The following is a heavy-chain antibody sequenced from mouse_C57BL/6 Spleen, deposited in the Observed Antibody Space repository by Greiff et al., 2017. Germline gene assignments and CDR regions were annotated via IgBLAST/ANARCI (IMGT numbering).Heavy chain of an antibody. CDR1: GFTFSDYG. CDR2: ISSGSSTI. CDR3: AKVPRYGSSSYYFDY. D-gene: IGHD1-1*01. J-gene: IGHJ2*01. Sequence: EVKLMESGGGLVKPGGSLKLSCAASGFTFSDYGMHWVRQAPEKGLEWVAYISSGSSTIYYADTVKGRFTISRDNAKNTLFLQMTSLRSEDTAMYYCAKVPRYGSSSYYFDYWGQGTTLTVSS. V-gene: IGHV5-17*01.